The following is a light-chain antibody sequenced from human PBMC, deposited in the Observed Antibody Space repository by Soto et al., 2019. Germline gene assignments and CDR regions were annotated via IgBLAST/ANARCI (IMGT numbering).Light chain of an antibody. V-gene: IGKV4-1*01. Sequence: DIVMTQSPDSLAVSLGERATINCKSSQSVLYTSYNKNLLAWYQQKPGQPPKLLIYWASTRESGVPDRFSGSGSGTDFTLTISSLQAEDVAVYYCQQRGNWPLAFGPGTKVDVK. CDR1: QSVLYTSYNKNL. CDR2: WAS. CDR3: QQRGNWPLA. J-gene: IGKJ3*01.